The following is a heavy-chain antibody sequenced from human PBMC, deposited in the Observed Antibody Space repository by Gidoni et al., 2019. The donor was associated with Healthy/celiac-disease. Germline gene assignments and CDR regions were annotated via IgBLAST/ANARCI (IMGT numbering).Heavy chain of an antibody. CDR2: IYYSGST. J-gene: IGHJ6*02. CDR3: ARDSGAKGYYYYYGMDV. Sequence: QVHLQESGPGLVTPSDTLSLTCTVSGGSIRSYYWSWIRQPPGKGLEWMGYIYYSGSTNYNPSLKSRVTISVDTSKNQFSLKLSSVTAADKAVYYCARDSGAKGYYYYYGMDVWGQGTTVTVSS. V-gene: IGHV4-59*01. CDR1: GGSIRSYY.